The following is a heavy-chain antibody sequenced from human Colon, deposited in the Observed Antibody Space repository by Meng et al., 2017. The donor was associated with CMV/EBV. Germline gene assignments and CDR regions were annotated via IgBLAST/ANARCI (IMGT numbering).Heavy chain of an antibody. J-gene: IGHJ4*02. Sequence: LSCAASGFTFSSYAMHWVRQAPGKGLEWVAVISYDGSNKYYADSVKGRFTISRDNSKNTLYLQMNSLRAEDTAVYYCARDQRGARDYWGQGTLVTVSS. CDR3: ARDQRGARDY. V-gene: IGHV3-30*04. D-gene: IGHD1-26*01. CDR1: GFTFSSYA. CDR2: ISYDGSNK.